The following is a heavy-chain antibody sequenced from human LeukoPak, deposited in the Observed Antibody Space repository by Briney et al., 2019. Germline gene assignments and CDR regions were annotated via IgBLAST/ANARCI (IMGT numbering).Heavy chain of an antibody. D-gene: IGHD3-10*01. CDR1: GFTFSRYD. CDR2: ISGSGGST. V-gene: IGHV3-23*01. J-gene: IGHJ4*02. CDR3: AKGGLYYGSGSYYNY. Sequence: GGSLRLSCAASGFTFSRYDMSWVRQAPGKGLEWVSAISGSGGSTYYADSVKGRFTISRDNSKNTVYLQMNSLRAEDAAVYYCAKGGLYYGSGSYYNYWGQGTLVTVSS.